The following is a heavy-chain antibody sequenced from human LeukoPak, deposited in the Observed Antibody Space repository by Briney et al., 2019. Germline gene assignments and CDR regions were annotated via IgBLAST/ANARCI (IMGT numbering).Heavy chain of an antibody. CDR2: IIPMFGTA. J-gene: IGHJ4*02. CDR1: GGTFSSYA. CDR3: ARSPSGYSGYDPVYY. V-gene: IGHV1-69*13. D-gene: IGHD5-12*01. Sequence: ASVKVSCKASGGTFSSYALSWVRQAPGQGLEWMGGIIPMFGTANYAQKFQGRVTITADESTSTAYMELSSLRSEGTAVYYCARSPSGYSGYDPVYYWGQGTLVTVSS.